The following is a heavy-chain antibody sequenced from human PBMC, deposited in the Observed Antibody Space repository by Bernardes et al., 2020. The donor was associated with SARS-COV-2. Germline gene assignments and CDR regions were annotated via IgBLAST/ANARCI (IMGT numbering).Heavy chain of an antibody. CDR1: GFTFSSYA. D-gene: IGHD3-10*01. CDR2: ISGSGGST. CDR3: AKDWIGSVVRGVISLF. Sequence: GGSLRLSCAASGFTFSSYAMSWVRQAPGKGLEWVSAISGSGGSTYYADSVKGRFTISRDNSKNTLYLQMNSLRAEDTAVYYCAKDWIGSVVRGVISLFWGQGTLVTVSS. V-gene: IGHV3-23*01. J-gene: IGHJ4*02.